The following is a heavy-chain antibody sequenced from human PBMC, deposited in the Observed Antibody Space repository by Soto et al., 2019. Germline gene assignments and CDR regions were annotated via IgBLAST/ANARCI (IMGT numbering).Heavy chain of an antibody. D-gene: IGHD2-2*01. Sequence: PGGSLRLSCEASRFTFSSYDMNWVRQAPGKXLEWVSYISTSSRTKYYADSVKGRFTISRDNAYLYLQMNSLRDEDTAVYYCARNGGYCTSTNCYLYGMDVWGQGTTVTVSS. CDR1: RFTFSSYD. J-gene: IGHJ6*02. CDR3: ARNGGYCTSTNCYLYGMDV. CDR2: ISTSSRTK. V-gene: IGHV3-48*02.